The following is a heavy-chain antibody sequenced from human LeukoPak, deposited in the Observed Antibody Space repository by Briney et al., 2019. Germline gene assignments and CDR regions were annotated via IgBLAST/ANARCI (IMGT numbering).Heavy chain of an antibody. V-gene: IGHV4-39*01. CDR2: IYYSGST. D-gene: IGHD7-27*01. J-gene: IGHJ4*02. CDR3: ARTLNNWGSSVYYFDY. CDR1: GGSISSSSYY. Sequence: SETLSLTCTVSGGSISSSSYYWGWIRQPPGKGLEWIGSIYYSGSTYYNPSLKSRVTISVDTSKNQFSLKLSSVTAADTAVYYCARTLNNWGSSVYYFDYWGQRTLVTVSS.